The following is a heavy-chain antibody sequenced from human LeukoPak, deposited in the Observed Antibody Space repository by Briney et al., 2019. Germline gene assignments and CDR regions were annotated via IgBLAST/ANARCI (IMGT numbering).Heavy chain of an antibody. CDR2: TYYSGST. J-gene: IGHJ4*02. Sequence: SQTLSLTCTVSGGSISSGGYYWSWIRQHPGKGLEWIGYTYYSGSTYYNPSLKSRVTISVDTSKNQFSLKLSSVTAADTAVYYCARGSGYDYPEYFDYWGQGTLVTVSS. CDR3: ARGSGYDYPEYFDY. CDR1: GGSISSGGYY. V-gene: IGHV4-31*03. D-gene: IGHD5-12*01.